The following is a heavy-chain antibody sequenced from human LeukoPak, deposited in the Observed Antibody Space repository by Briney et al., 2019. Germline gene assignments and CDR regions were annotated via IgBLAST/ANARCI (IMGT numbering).Heavy chain of an antibody. V-gene: IGHV1-2*02. CDR3: ASGDIVVGMADY. CDR2: SNPNSGGT. Sequence: ASVKVSCKASGYTFTGYYMHWVRRAPGQGLEWMGWSNPNSGGTNYAQKFQGRVTMTRDTSISTAYMELSRLRSDDTAVYYCASGDIVVGMADYWGQGTLVTVSS. D-gene: IGHD2-15*01. CDR1: GYTFTGYY. J-gene: IGHJ4*02.